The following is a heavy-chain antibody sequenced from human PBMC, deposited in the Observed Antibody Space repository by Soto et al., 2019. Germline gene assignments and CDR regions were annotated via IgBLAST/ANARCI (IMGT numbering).Heavy chain of an antibody. CDR1: GASVSSTYW. V-gene: IGHV4-4*02. Sequence: SETLSLTXAVSGASVSSTYWWSWVRQPPGKGPEWIGEINHRGSANYNPSLKSRVTISVDISKSQFSLRLTSVTAADTAVYYCARYNAASGTYYFDFWGQGALVTVSS. J-gene: IGHJ4*02. CDR3: ARYNAASGTYYFDF. D-gene: IGHD6-13*01. CDR2: INHRGSA.